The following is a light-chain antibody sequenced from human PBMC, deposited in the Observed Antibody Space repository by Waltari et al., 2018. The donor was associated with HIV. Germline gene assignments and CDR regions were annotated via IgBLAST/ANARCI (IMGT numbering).Light chain of an antibody. Sequence: QSVLTQPPSASGTPGQRVTISCSGSSSTIGSSHVYWYQQVPGTAPKLLIDSSNQRPSGVPDRFSGSKSGTSASLAISGLRSEDEADYYCAAWDDSLSGYVFGTGTKVTVL. CDR2: SSN. J-gene: IGLJ1*01. CDR1: SSTIGSSH. CDR3: AAWDDSLSGYV. V-gene: IGLV1-47*01.